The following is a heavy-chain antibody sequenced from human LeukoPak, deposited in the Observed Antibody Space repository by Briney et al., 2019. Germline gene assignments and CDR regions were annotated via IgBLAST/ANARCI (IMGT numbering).Heavy chain of an antibody. Sequence: GGSLRLSCAASGFTFSSYAMSWVRQAPGKGLEWVSAISGSGGSSYYADSVKGRFTISRDNSKNTLYLQMNSLRAEDTAVYYCAKDHLRVELRFLEWLPNGYYFDYWGQGTLVTVSS. CDR1: GFTFSSYA. CDR2: ISGSGGSS. V-gene: IGHV3-23*01. J-gene: IGHJ4*02. CDR3: AKDHLRVELRFLEWLPNGYYFDY. D-gene: IGHD3-3*01.